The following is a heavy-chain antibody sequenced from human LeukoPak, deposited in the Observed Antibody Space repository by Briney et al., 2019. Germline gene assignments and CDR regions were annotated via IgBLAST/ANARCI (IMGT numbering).Heavy chain of an antibody. CDR2: FDPEDGET. CDR3: ARDRGSSTWGPVSDY. J-gene: IGHJ4*02. Sequence: ASVKVSCKVSGYTLTELSMHWVRQAPGKGLEWMGGFDPEDGETIYAQKFQGRVTMTEDTSTDTAYMELRNLRSDNTAVYYCARDRGSSTWGPVSDYWGQGTLVTVSS. CDR1: GYTLTELS. V-gene: IGHV1-24*01. D-gene: IGHD6-13*01.